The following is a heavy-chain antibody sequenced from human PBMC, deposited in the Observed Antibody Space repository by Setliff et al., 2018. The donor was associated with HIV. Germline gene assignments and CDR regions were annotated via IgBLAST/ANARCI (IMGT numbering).Heavy chain of an antibody. D-gene: IGHD1-26*01. V-gene: IGHV1-8*02. J-gene: IGHJ4*02. CDR3: ARGSFGGSYSSF. Sequence: GASVKVSCKASGYSFTSSAMNWVRQVPGQGLGWMGRMNPDSGLTGYAPKLQGRVIMTRNTSITTAYMQVTRLRSDDTAVYYCARGSFGGSYSSFWGQGTLVTVSS. CDR1: GYSFTSSA. CDR2: MNPDSGLT.